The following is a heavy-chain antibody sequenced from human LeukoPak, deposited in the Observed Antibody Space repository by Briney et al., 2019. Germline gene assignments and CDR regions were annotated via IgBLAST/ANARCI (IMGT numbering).Heavy chain of an antibody. D-gene: IGHD3-10*01. CDR3: ARDRDYYGSGSPGAAGFDY. J-gene: IGHJ4*02. V-gene: IGHV4-30-4*01. CDR1: GGSISSGDYY. CDR2: IYYSGST. Sequence: NPSQTLSLTCTVSGGSISSGDYYWSWIRQPPGKGLEWIGYIYYSGSTYYNPSLKSRVTISVDTSKNQFSLKLSSVTAAGTAVYYCARDRDYYGSGSPGAAGFDYWGQGTLVTVSS.